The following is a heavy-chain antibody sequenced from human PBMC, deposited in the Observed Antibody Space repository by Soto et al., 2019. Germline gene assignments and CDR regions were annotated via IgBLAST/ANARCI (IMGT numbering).Heavy chain of an antibody. CDR1: GFTVSSNY. CDR3: ARDRVESVYPEYFQH. V-gene: IGHV3-53*01. J-gene: IGHJ1*01. D-gene: IGHD2-15*01. CDR2: IYSGGST. Sequence: EVQLVESGGGLIQPGGSLRLSCAASGFTVSSNYMSWVRQAPGKGLEWVSVIYSGGSTYYADSVKGRFTISRDNSKNTLYLQMNSMRAADTAVYYCARDRVESVYPEYFQHWGQGTLVTVSS.